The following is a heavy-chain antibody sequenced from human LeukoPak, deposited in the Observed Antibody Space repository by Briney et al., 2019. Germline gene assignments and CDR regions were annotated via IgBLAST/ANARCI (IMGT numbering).Heavy chain of an antibody. J-gene: IGHJ4*02. V-gene: IGHV3-23*01. CDR1: GFTFSSYA. Sequence: GGSLRLSCAASGFTFSSYAMSWVRQAPGKGLEWVSAISGSGGSTYYADSVKGRFTTSRDNSKNTLYLQMNSLRAEDTAVYYCAKDVYSSGWFTYFDYWGQGTLVTVSS. D-gene: IGHD6-19*01. CDR2: ISGSGGST. CDR3: AKDVYSSGWFTYFDY.